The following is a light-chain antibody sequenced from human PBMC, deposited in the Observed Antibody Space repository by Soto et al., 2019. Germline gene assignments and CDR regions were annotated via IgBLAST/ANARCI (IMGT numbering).Light chain of an antibody. Sequence: DIVLTQSPATLSLSPGERATLSCRASQSVSSYLAWYQQKPVQAPRLLISDASIRATGIPARFSGSGSGTDFTLTISSLAPEDFAVYYCEQGSNWPPGRTVGGGTKVEIK. V-gene: IGKV3-11*01. CDR1: QSVSSY. J-gene: IGKJ4*01. CDR2: DAS. CDR3: EQGSNWPPGRT.